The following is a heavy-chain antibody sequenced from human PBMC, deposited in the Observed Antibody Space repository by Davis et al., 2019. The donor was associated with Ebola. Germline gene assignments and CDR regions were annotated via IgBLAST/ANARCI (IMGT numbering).Heavy chain of an antibody. CDR2: ISWNSGSI. Sequence: PGGSLRLSCAASGFTFDDYAMHWVRQAPGKGLEWVSGISWNSGSIGHADSVKGRFTISRDNAKNSLYLQMNSLRAEDTALYYCAKDGYYYDSSGYPADWGQGTLVTVSS. CDR1: GFTFDDYA. V-gene: IGHV3-9*01. J-gene: IGHJ4*02. CDR3: AKDGYYYDSSGYPAD. D-gene: IGHD3-22*01.